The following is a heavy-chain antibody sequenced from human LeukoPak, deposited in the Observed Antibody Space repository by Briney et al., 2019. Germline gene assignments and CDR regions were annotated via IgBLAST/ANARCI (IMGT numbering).Heavy chain of an antibody. D-gene: IGHD3-3*01. CDR1: GFTFIRHG. V-gene: IGHV3-30*03. Sequence: GGSLRLSCAPSGFTFIRHGMHWVRQAPGKGLEWVAIISDDGSRKYYAHSVEGRFTISRDNSKNTLYLQMDSLRAEDTAVYYCARDRAWNYFDYWGQGTLVTVSS. J-gene: IGHJ4*02. CDR2: ISDDGSRK. CDR3: ARDRAWNYFDY.